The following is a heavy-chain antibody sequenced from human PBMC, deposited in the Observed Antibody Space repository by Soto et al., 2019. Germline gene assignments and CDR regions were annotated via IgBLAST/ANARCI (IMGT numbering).Heavy chain of an antibody. CDR1: GYSFASYW. D-gene: IGHD6-6*01. Sequence: GESLKISCQGSGYSFASYWIGWVRQMPGKDLEWMGIIYPGDSDTRYSPSFQGQVTISADKSLRTAYLQWTSLKASDTALCYCARTRSFTLGFYYDGMDVWGQGTTVTVSS. CDR3: ARTRSFTLGFYYDGMDV. CDR2: IYPGDSDT. V-gene: IGHV5-51*01. J-gene: IGHJ6*02.